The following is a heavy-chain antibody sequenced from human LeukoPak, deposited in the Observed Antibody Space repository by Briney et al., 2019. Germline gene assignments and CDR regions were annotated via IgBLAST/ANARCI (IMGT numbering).Heavy chain of an antibody. CDR2: ISVSGGST. CDR1: GFTFTSYA. Sequence: PGGSLRLSCAASGFTFTSYAMSWVRQAPGKGLEWVSTISVSGGSTDYADSVKGRFTTSRDNSKNTLFLQMNSLRAEDTAVYYCATGRGGADYWGQGALVTVSS. J-gene: IGHJ4*02. CDR3: ATGRGGADY. D-gene: IGHD2-21*01. V-gene: IGHV3-23*01.